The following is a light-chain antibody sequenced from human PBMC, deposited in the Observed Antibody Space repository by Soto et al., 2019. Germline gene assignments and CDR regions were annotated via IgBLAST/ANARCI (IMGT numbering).Light chain of an antibody. CDR2: DVS. Sequence: QSVLTQPASVSGSPGQSIAISCTGTSSDVVGYNYVSWYQQHPGKAPKLMIYDVSSRPSGVSNRFSGSKSGNTASLTISGLQAEDEADYYCSSYTTRSTEVFGTGTKVTVL. CDR3: SSYTTRSTEV. J-gene: IGLJ1*01. V-gene: IGLV2-14*01. CDR1: SSDVVGYNY.